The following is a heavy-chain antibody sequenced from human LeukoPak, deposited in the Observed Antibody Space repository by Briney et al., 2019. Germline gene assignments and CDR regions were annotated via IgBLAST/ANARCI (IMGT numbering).Heavy chain of an antibody. CDR2: IRAAGVT. V-gene: IGHV3-23*01. J-gene: IGHJ4*02. CDR1: GFTLSNYA. Sequence: PGGSLRLSCATSGFTLSNYAMNWVRQAPGQGLEWVSVIRAAGVTYYADSLKGRFTISRDNSKNTLYLQMDSLRVEDTAVYYCGKANDDYYFDYWGQGTLVTVSS. CDR3: GKANDDYYFDY. D-gene: IGHD1-1*01.